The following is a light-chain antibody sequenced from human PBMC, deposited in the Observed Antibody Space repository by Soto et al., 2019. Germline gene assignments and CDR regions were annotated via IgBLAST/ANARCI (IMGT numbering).Light chain of an antibody. V-gene: IGKV3-11*01. Sequence: EIVLTQSPATLSLSPGERATLSGRASQSVSSYLAWYQQKPGQAPRLLIYDASNRATGIPARFSGSGSGTDFTLTISSLEPADFAVYYCQQRSNWPITFGQGTRLEIK. CDR2: DAS. CDR3: QQRSNWPIT. J-gene: IGKJ5*01. CDR1: QSVSSY.